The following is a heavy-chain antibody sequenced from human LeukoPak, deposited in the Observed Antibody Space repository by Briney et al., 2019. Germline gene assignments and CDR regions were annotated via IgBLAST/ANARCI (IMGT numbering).Heavy chain of an antibody. CDR3: ARDFGIYYDSSGYFDY. J-gene: IGHJ4*02. V-gene: IGHV1-18*01. CDR2: ISAYNGNT. CDR1: GYTFTSYG. Sequence: ASVKVSCKASGYTFTSYGISWVRQAPGQGLEWMGWISAYNGNTNYAQKLQGRVTMTTDTSTSTAYMGLRSLRSDDTAVYYCARDFGIYYDSSGYFDYWGQGTLVTVSS. D-gene: IGHD3-22*01.